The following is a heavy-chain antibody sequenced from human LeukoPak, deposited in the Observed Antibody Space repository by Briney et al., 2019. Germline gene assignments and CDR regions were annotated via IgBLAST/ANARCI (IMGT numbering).Heavy chain of an antibody. CDR2: INHSGST. J-gene: IGHJ5*02. CDR1: GGSFSGYY. V-gene: IGHV4-34*01. Sequence: PSETLSLTCAVYGGSFSGYYWSWIRQPPGKGLEWIGEINHSGSTNYNPSLKSRVTISVDTSKNQFSLKLSSVTAADTAVYYCARPHTNRGSYNWFDPWGQGTLVTVSS. D-gene: IGHD1-14*01. CDR3: ARPHTNRGSYNWFDP.